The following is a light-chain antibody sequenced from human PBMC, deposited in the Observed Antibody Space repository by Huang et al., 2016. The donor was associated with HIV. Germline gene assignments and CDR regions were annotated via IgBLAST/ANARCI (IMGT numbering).Light chain of an antibody. CDR3: QRYYSTPT. CDR2: GAS. J-gene: IGKJ4*01. Sequence: DIVMTQSPDSLAVALGERVTINCKSSQTFLYSSNNETYLAWYQQRPRQPPRLLIHGASARESGVPERFSGSGSETDFTLTISGLQAEDVAVYYCQRYYSTPTFGGGTKVEI. V-gene: IGKV4-1*01. CDR1: QTFLYSSNNETY.